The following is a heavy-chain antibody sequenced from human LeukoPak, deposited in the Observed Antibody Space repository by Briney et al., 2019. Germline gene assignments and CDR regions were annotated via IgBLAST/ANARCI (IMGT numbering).Heavy chain of an antibody. J-gene: IGHJ4*02. CDR2: ISAYNGNT. D-gene: IGHD2-15*01. Sequence: ASVKVSCKASGYTFTSYGISWVRQAPGQGLEWMGWISAYNGNTNYAQKLQGRATMTTDTSTSTAYMELRSLRSDDTAVYYCARALLGRYCSGGSCYSFGYWGQGTLVTVSS. CDR1: GYTFTSYG. CDR3: ARALLGRYCSGGSCYSFGY. V-gene: IGHV1-18*04.